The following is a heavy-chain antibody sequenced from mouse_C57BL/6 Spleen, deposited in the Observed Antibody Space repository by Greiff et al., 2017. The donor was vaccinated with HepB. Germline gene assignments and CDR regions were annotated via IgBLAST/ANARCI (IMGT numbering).Heavy chain of an antibody. J-gene: IGHJ1*03. CDR2: INPYNGDT. Sequence: EVMLVESGPELVKPGDSVKISCKASGYSFTGYFMNWVMQSHGKSLEWIGRINPYNGDTFYNQKFKGKATLTVDKSSSTAHMELRSLTSEDSAVYYCARDGSSYFDVWGTGTTVTVSS. V-gene: IGHV1-20*01. D-gene: IGHD1-1*01. CDR3: ARDGSSYFDV. CDR1: GYSFTGYF.